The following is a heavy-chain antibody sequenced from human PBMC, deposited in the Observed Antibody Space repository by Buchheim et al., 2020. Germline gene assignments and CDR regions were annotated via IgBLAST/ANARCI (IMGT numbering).Heavy chain of an antibody. CDR3: ARGADSATFYPPDY. V-gene: IGHV1-46*03. J-gene: IGHJ4*02. CDR1: GNTFSSHH. D-gene: IGHD1-26*01. CDR2: MDPGGGST. Sequence: QVHLVQSGAEVKKPGASVRVSCKASGNTFSSHHVHWVRQAPGQGLEWLGIMDPGGGSTINAQNFQGRVTMTRDTSTSTVYMELSSLTPDDTAVYFCARGADSATFYPPDYWGQGTL.